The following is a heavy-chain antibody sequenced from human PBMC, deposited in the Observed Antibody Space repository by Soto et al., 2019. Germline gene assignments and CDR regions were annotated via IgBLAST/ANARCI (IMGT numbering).Heavy chain of an antibody. J-gene: IGHJ4*02. V-gene: IGHV3-48*01. CDR2: ISSSSSTI. CDR3: VRSYCSGDSCFFTQYYFDY. Sequence: PGGSLRLSCAASGFTFSSYSMNWVRQAPGKGLEWVSYISSSSSTIYYADSVKGRFTISRDNAKNSLYLQMNSLRAEDTAVYYCVRSYCSGDSCFFTQYYFDYWGQGTPVTVSS. CDR1: GFTFSSYS. D-gene: IGHD2-15*01.